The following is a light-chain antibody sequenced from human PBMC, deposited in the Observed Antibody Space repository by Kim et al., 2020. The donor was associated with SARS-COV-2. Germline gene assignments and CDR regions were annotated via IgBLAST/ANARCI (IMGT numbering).Light chain of an antibody. CDR3: ATWDQSLSGWV. V-gene: IGLV1-44*01. CDR2: TNS. J-gene: IGLJ3*02. CDR1: TFNIGINT. Sequence: QSVLTQPPSVSGTPGQRVTISCSGSTFNIGINTVSWYQQLAGTAPKLLIYTNSERPSGVPDRFSGSKSGTSASLAISGLQSEDEAEYYCATWDQSLSGWVFGGGTQLTVL.